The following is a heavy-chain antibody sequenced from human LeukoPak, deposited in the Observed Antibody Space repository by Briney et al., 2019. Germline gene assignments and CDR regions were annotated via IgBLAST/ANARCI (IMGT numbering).Heavy chain of an antibody. J-gene: IGHJ4*02. CDR3: TRANFLYCSSSTCLFDY. CDR1: GSTFTDYY. Sequence: ASVKVACKAYGSTFTDYYMHWERQAPGQGFEWMGWINPNDGDTNYAQKFQGWVRMTRDTSISTAHMEVSRLRSDDTAVYYCTRANFLYCSSSTCLFDYWGQGTLVTVSS. CDR2: INPNDGDT. V-gene: IGHV1-2*04. D-gene: IGHD2-2*01.